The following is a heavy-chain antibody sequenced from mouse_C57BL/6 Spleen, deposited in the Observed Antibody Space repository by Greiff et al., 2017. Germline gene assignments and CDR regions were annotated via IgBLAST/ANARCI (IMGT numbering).Heavy chain of an antibody. Sequence: EVMLVESGPELVKPGASVKISCKASGYSFTGYYMNWVKQSPEKSLEWIGEINPSTGGTTYNQKFKAKATLTVDKSSSTAYMQLKSLTSEDSAVYYCATYYSNGAWFAYWGQGTLVTVSA. CDR1: GYSFTGYY. CDR2: INPSTGGT. V-gene: IGHV1-42*01. J-gene: IGHJ3*01. CDR3: ATYYSNGAWFAY. D-gene: IGHD2-5*01.